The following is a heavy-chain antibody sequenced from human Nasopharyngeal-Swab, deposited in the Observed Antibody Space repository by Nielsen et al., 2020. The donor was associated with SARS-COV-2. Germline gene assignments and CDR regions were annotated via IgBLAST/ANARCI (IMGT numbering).Heavy chain of an antibody. V-gene: IGHV1-3*01. Sequence: GESLKISCSASGFTFNSYAMHWVRQAPGQRLEWMGWINAGNGNTKYSQKFQGRVTITRDTSASTAYMELSSLRSEDTAVYYCARGLVATIFIGIAVAGTVDYWGQGTLVTVSS. D-gene: IGHD6-19*01. CDR1: GFTFNSYA. J-gene: IGHJ4*02. CDR2: INAGNGNT. CDR3: ARGLVATIFIGIAVAGTVDY.